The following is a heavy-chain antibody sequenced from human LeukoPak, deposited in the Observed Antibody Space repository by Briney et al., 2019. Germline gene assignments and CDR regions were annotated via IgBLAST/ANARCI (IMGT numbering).Heavy chain of an antibody. J-gene: IGHJ3*02. CDR1: VYTFTGYY. V-gene: IGHV1-2*02. D-gene: IGHD3-10*02. CDR3: ARDPPICGADVFDI. CDR2: INPNSGGT. Sequence: ASLNVSCKAAVYTFTGYYMHWVPQAPGQGLESLGWINPNSGGTNYAQKFQGRVTMPRDTSISTANMELSRPPSDDTAVYSCARDPPICGADVFDIWGQGTMVTVSS.